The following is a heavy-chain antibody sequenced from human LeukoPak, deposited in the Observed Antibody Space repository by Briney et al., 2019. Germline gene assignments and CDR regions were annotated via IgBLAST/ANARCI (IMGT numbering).Heavy chain of an antibody. CDR3: ARDLLAHCSSTSCPFDP. Sequence: ASVKVSCKASGYTFTSYGISWVRQAPGQGLEWMGWISAYNGNTNYAQKLQGRVTMTTDTSTSTAYMELRSLRSDDTAVYYCARDLLAHCSSTSCPFDPWGQGTLVTVSS. V-gene: IGHV1-18*01. CDR2: ISAYNGNT. D-gene: IGHD2-2*01. J-gene: IGHJ5*02. CDR1: GYTFTSYG.